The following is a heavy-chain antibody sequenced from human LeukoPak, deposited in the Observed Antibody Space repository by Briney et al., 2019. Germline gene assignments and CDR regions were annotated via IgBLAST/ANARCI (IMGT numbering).Heavy chain of an antibody. CDR1: GITFSNYG. CDR3: ARIRGDAFDI. V-gene: IGHV3-30*02. J-gene: IGHJ3*02. D-gene: IGHD1-14*01. Sequence: GGSLRLSCAASGITFSNYGMHWVRQAPGKGLEWVAFIRYDGSNKYYADSVQGRFTISRDNAKNSLYLQMNSLRAEDTAVYSCARIRGDAFDIWGQGTVVTVSS. CDR2: IRYDGSNK.